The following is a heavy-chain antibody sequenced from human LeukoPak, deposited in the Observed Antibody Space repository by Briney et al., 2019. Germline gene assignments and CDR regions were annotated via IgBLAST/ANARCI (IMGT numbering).Heavy chain of an antibody. CDR3: AKDDRAVAGTGYFDY. CDR2: ISSDGGYA. Sequence: GGSLRLSCAASGFTFDDYAIHWVRQAPGQGLEWISVISSDGGYAYYADSVKGRFTITRDNSKNSMYLQMNSLRTEDTAVYYCAKDDRAVAGTGYFDYWGQGTLVTVSS. CDR1: GFTFDDYA. V-gene: IGHV3-43D*03. D-gene: IGHD6-19*01. J-gene: IGHJ4*01.